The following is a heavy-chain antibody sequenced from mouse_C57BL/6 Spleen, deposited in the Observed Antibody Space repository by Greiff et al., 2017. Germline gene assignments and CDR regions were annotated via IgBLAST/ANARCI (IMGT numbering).Heavy chain of an antibody. Sequence: QVQLKQPGAELVMPGASVKLSCKASGYTFTSYWMHWVKQRPGQGLEWIGEIDPSDSYTNYNQKFKGKSTLTVDKSSSTAYMQLSSLTSEDSAVYYCARYFVGYFDYWGQGTTLTVSS. CDR3: ARYFVGYFDY. V-gene: IGHV1-69*01. J-gene: IGHJ2*01. CDR1: GYTFTSYW. CDR2: IDPSDSYT.